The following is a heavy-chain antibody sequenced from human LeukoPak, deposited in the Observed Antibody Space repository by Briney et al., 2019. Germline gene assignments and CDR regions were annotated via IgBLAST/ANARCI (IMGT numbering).Heavy chain of an antibody. CDR2: IYTSGST. CDR1: GGSISSYY. J-gene: IGHJ4*02. Sequence: SETLSLTCTVSGGSISSYYWSWIRQPPGKGLEWIGYIYTSGSTNYNPSLKSRVTISVDTSKNQFSLKLSSVTAADTAVYYCARWGVATIRRGAFDYWGQGTLVTVSS. CDR3: ARWGVATIRRGAFDY. V-gene: IGHV4-4*09. D-gene: IGHD5-12*01.